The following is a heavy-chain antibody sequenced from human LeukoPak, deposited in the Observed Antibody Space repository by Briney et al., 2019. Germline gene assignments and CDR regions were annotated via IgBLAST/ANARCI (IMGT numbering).Heavy chain of an antibody. Sequence: SVKVSCKASGGTFISYAISWVRQAPGQGLEWMGGIIPIFGTANYAQKFQGRVTITTDESTSTAYMELSSLRSEDTAVYYCAGYYYDSSGYLDYWGQGTLVTVSS. CDR3: AGYYYDSSGYLDY. V-gene: IGHV1-69*05. J-gene: IGHJ4*02. D-gene: IGHD3-22*01. CDR2: IIPIFGTA. CDR1: GGTFISYA.